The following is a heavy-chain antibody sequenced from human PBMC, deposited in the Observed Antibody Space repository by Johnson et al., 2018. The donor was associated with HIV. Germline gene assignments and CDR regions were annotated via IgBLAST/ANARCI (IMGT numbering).Heavy chain of an antibody. CDR2: ISGSGGST. Sequence: VQLVESGGGLIQPGGSLRLSCAASGFTVSSNYMSWVRQAPGKGLEWVAAISGSGGSTYYADYVKGRFTISRDNSKNRLYLQMNSLRAEDTAVYYCAKPRGVVEWLGAFDIWGQGTMVTVSS. CDR1: GFTVSSNY. D-gene: IGHD3-3*01. J-gene: IGHJ3*02. V-gene: IGHV3-23*04. CDR3: AKPRGVVEWLGAFDI.